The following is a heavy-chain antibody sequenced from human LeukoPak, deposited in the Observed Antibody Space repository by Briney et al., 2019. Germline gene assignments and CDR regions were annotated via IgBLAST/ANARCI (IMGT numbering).Heavy chain of an antibody. CDR1: GFIFRDYA. J-gene: IGHJ4*02. CDR2: INKNGAEM. D-gene: IGHD1-26*01. Sequence: GGSLRLSCVASGFIFRDYAMDWVRQIPGKGLEWVATINKNGAEMFYADSVKGRFTISRDNSKNTLNMHLRSLRADDTAVYYCAKHDGWELHDYCFYYWGQGTLVTASS. CDR3: AKHDGWELHDYCFYY. V-gene: IGHV3-23*01.